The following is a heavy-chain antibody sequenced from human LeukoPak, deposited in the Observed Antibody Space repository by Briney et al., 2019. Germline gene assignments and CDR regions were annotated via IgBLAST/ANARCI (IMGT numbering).Heavy chain of an antibody. CDR3: SKDPNGDYVGAFDM. J-gene: IGHJ3*02. CDR1: GVTFSNYA. V-gene: IGHV3-23*01. Sequence: GGSLRLSCTASGVTFSNYATTWVRQAPGKGLEWVSSITGSGRGTYYADSVKGRFSVSRDNSQNTVLLHMNSLRADDTALYYCSKDPNGDYVGAFDMWGPGTMVTVSS. CDR2: ITGSGRGT. D-gene: IGHD4-17*01.